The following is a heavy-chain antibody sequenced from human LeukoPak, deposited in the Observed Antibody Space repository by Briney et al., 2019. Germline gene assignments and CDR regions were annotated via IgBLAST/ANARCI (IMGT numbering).Heavy chain of an antibody. V-gene: IGHV4-4*07. D-gene: IGHD6-19*01. J-gene: IGHJ4*02. CDR3: ARDMRQWLVLFDRFSQYYFDY. CDR1: GGSISSYY. Sequence: PSETLSLTCTVSGGSISSYYWSWIRQPAGKGLEWIGRIYTSGSTNYNPSLKSRVTMSVDTSKNQFSLKLSSVTAADTAVYYCARDMRQWLVLFDRFSQYYFDYWGQGTLVTVSS. CDR2: IYTSGST.